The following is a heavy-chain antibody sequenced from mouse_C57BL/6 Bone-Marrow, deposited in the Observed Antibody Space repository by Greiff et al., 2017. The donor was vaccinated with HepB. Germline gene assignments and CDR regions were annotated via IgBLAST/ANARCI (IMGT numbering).Heavy chain of an antibody. CDR3: ASGYGSRNYAMDY. D-gene: IGHD1-1*01. J-gene: IGHJ4*01. V-gene: IGHV1-81*01. CDR1: GYTFTSYG. CDR2: IYPRSGNI. Sequence: VQLQQSGAELARPGASVKLSCKASGYTFTSYGISWVKQRNGQGLEWIGEIYPRSGNIYYNEKFKGKATLTADKASSTAYMELRSLTSEDSAVYVCASGYGSRNYAMDYWGQGTSVTVSS.